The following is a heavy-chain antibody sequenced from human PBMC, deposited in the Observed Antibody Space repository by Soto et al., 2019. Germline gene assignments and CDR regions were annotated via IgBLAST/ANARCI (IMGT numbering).Heavy chain of an antibody. CDR1: GDSVSNNSAA. CDR3: ARDPAECGSDCSPTGFDY. J-gene: IGHJ4*02. Sequence: QVQLQQSGPGLVKPSQTLSLTCAISGDSVSNNSAAWNWIRQSPSRGLERLGRTYYRSKWYNDYAVSVKGRLTINPDTSKNQFSLQLNSVTPEDTAVYYCARDPAECGSDCSPTGFDYWGQGTLVTVSS. D-gene: IGHD2-21*02. CDR2: TYYRSKWYN. V-gene: IGHV6-1*01.